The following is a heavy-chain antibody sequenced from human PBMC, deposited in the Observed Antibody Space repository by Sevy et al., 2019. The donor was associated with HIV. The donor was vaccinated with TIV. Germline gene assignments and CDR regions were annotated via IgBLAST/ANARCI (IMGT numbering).Heavy chain of an antibody. V-gene: IGHV3-7*01. CDR2: IKQDESEK. CDR1: GFRFTDYW. CDR3: AREVGGFNWRPYYFDS. D-gene: IGHD3-16*01. J-gene: IGHJ4*03. Sequence: GGSLRLSCAASGFRFTDYWMSWVRQTPGKGLEWVATIKQDESEKYYVDSVKGRFVISRDNGKTSVSLQMNGLRVEDTALYYCAREVGGFNWRPYYFDSWGQGTTVTVSS.